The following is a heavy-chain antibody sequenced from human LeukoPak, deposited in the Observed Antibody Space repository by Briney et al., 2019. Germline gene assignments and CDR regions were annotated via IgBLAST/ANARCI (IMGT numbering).Heavy chain of an antibody. CDR3: ARGWAYGSGTD. J-gene: IGHJ4*02. CDR1: GGSFSGYY. V-gene: IGHV4-34*09. CDR2: INHSGST. Sequence: SETLSLTCAVYGGSFSGYYWSWIRQPPGKGLEWIGEINHSGSTNYNPSLKSRVTISVDTSKNQFSLKLSSVTAADTAVYYCARGWAYGSGTDWGQGTLVTVSS. D-gene: IGHD3-10*01.